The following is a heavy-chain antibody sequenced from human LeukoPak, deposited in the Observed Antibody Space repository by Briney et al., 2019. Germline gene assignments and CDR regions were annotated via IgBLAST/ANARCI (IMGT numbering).Heavy chain of an antibody. CDR1: GFTFSSYG. Sequence: PGGSLRLSCAASGFTFSSYGMHWVRQAPGKGLEWVAVIWYDGSNKYYADSVKGRFTTSRDNSKNTLYLQMNSLRAEDTAVYYCARAPGYYDSSGYQGFDYWGQGTLVTVSS. D-gene: IGHD3-22*01. J-gene: IGHJ4*02. V-gene: IGHV3-33*01. CDR2: IWYDGSNK. CDR3: ARAPGYYDSSGYQGFDY.